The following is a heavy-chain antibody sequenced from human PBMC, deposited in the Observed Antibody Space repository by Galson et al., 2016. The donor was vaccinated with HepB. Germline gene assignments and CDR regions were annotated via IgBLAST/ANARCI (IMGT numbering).Heavy chain of an antibody. CDR2: ISADNGNT. CDR3: VSARGCSRANCYADAFDV. Sequence: SVKVSCKASGYTFTSYGISWVRQAPGQGLEWMGWISADNGNTDYAQKLQGRVTMTTETSTSTVYMELMNLRSEDTAVYYCVSARGCSRANCYADAFDVWGQGTMVTVSS. V-gene: IGHV1-18*01. CDR1: GYTFTSYG. D-gene: IGHD2-2*01. J-gene: IGHJ3*01.